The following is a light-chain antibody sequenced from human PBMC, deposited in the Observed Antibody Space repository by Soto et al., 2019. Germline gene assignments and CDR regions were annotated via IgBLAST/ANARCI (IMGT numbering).Light chain of an antibody. J-gene: IGKJ2*01. Sequence: EIVLTQSPGTLSLSPRERATLSCRASQSVSSRNLAWYQQKPGQAPRLLIYGASSRATGIPDRFSGSGSVTDFTLTINRLEPEDFAVYYCQQYSDLPYTFGQGTKPEVK. V-gene: IGKV3-20*01. CDR1: QSVSSRN. CDR3: QQYSDLPYT. CDR2: GAS.